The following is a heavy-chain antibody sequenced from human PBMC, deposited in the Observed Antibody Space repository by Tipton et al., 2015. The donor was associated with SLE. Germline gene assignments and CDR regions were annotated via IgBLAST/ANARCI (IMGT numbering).Heavy chain of an antibody. CDR3: AGGYFQYYLVY. CDR1: GGSVSSGSYY. CDR2: IYYSGST. D-gene: IGHD3-10*01. V-gene: IGHV4-61*01. J-gene: IGHJ4*01. Sequence: TLSLTCTVSGGSVSSGSYYWSWIRQPPGKGLEWIGYIYYSGSTNYNPSLKSRVTISVDTSKNQFSLKLSSVTAADTAVYYCAGGYFQYYLVYWGQGFLVTVS.